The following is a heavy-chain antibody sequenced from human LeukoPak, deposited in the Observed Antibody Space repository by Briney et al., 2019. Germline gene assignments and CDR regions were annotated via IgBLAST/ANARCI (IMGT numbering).Heavy chain of an antibody. J-gene: IGHJ4*02. CDR2: INHSGST. CDR3: AREGLDYYDSSGYLYYFDY. Sequence: SETLSLTCAVYGGSFSGYYWSWIRQPPGKGLEWIGEINHSGSTNYNPSLKSRVTISVDTSKNQFSLELSSVTAADTAVYYCAREGLDYYDSSGYLYYFDYWGQGTLVTVSS. D-gene: IGHD3-22*01. V-gene: IGHV4-34*01. CDR1: GGSFSGYY.